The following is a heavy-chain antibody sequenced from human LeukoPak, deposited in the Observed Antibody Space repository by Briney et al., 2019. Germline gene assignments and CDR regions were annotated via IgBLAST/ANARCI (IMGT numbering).Heavy chain of an antibody. D-gene: IGHD2-2*01. V-gene: IGHV4-30-2*01. J-gene: IGHJ4*02. CDR3: ASLVVVPGSFDY. CDR1: GGSISSGGYS. CDR2: IYHSGST. Sequence: SETLSLTCAVSGGSISSGGYSWSWIRQPPGKGLEWIGYIYHSGSTYYNPSLKSRVTISVDTSKNQFSLKLSSVTAADTAVYYCASLVVVPGSFDYWGQGTLVTVSS.